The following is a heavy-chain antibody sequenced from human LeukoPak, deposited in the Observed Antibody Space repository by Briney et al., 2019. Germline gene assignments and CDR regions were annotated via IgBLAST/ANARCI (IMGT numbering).Heavy chain of an antibody. V-gene: IGHV1-69*04. J-gene: IGHJ6*02. Sequence: SVKVSCKASGGTFSSYAISWVRQAPGQGLEWMGRIIPILGIANYAQKFQGRVTITADKSTSTAYMELSSLRSEDTAVYYCARDRALIVGATMGRNYYYGMDVWGQGTTVTVSS. CDR2: IIPILGIA. CDR1: GGTFSSYA. D-gene: IGHD1-26*01. CDR3: ARDRALIVGATMGRNYYYGMDV.